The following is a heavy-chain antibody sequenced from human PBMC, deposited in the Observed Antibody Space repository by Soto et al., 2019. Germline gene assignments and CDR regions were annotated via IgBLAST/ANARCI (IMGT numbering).Heavy chain of an antibody. D-gene: IGHD2-8*01. Sequence: GGSLRLSCAASGFTFSSYAMSWVRQAPGKGLEWVSAISGSGGSTYYADSVKGRFTISRDNSKNTLYLQMNSLRAEDTAVYSCAKVTTLCTSGVCSPLYGMDVWGQGTTVTVSS. CDR3: AKVTTLCTSGVCSPLYGMDV. V-gene: IGHV3-23*01. CDR2: ISGSGGST. J-gene: IGHJ6*02. CDR1: GFTFSSYA.